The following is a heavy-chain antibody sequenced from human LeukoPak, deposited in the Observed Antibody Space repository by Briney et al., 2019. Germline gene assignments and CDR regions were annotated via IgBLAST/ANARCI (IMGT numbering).Heavy chain of an antibody. CDR3: ARVIAGAIDY. CDR2: VAPDGSAQ. J-gene: IGHJ4*02. CDR1: GFTFSGYS. Sequence: GGSLRLSCAASGFTFSGYSMTWVRLAPGKGLEWVANVAPDGSAQNYVDSLEGRFTISRDNPNNSLYLQMHSLRAEDAAVYYCARVIAGAIDYWGQGTLVTVSS. V-gene: IGHV3-7*01. D-gene: IGHD2-15*01.